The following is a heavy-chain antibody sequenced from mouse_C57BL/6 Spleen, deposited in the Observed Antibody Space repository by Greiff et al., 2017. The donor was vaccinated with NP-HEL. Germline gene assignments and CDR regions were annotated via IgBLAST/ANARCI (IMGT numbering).Heavy chain of an antibody. V-gene: IGHV1-53*01. CDR1: GYTFTSYW. D-gene: IGHD1-1*01. J-gene: IGHJ2*01. CDR3: ARPIYGSEVDY. Sequence: VQLQQPGTELVKPGASVKLSCKASGYTFTSYWMPWVQQRPGQGLEWIGNINPSHGGTNYNEKFKSKATLTVDKASSTAYMQLSSLTSEDSAVYYCARPIYGSEVDYWGQGTTLTVSS. CDR2: INPSHGGT.